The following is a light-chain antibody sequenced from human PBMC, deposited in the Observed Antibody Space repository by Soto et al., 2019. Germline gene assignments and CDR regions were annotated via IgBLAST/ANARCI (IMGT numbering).Light chain of an antibody. CDR2: DDS. Sequence: SYELTQPPSVSVAPGQTARIICGGNDIGRKSVHWHQQRPGQAPVLDIYDDSDRPSGIPERFSGSNSGNTATLTISRVEAGDEADYYCQVWDRNNDHAGVIFGGGTKLTVL. CDR3: QVWDRNNDHAGVI. CDR1: DIGRKS. J-gene: IGLJ2*01. V-gene: IGLV3-21*02.